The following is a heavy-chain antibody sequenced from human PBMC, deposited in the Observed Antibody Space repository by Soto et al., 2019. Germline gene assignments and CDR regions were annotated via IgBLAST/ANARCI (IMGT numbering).Heavy chain of an antibody. D-gene: IGHD3-16*02. CDR1: DFIFSETW. CDR2: IRSKTAGGTT. J-gene: IGHJ4*02. V-gene: IGHV3-15*07. CDR3: TTAHRIMITFGTVIEGIDY. Sequence: EVQLVESGGGLVKPGGSLRLSCAASDFIFSETWMNWVRQAPGKGLEWVGRIRSKTAGGTTDYAVPVKGRFTISRDDSKNTLYLQMNSLKTEDTAVYYCTTAHRIMITFGTVIEGIDYWGQGTLVTVSS.